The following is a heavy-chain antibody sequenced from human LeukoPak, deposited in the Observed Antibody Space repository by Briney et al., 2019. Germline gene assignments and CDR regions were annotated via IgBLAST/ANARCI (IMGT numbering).Heavy chain of an antibody. CDR2: IYYTGST. CDR3: ARHGYGDYVVAFDI. J-gene: IGHJ3*02. Sequence: SETLSLTCTVSGGSISNTIYYWGWIRQPRGRGLEGIATIYYTGSTYYNPSLKSRVTISVDTSKNQFSQNLSSVTAADTAVYYCARHGYGDYVVAFDIWGQGTMVTVSS. D-gene: IGHD4-17*01. CDR1: GGSISNTIYY. V-gene: IGHV4-39*01.